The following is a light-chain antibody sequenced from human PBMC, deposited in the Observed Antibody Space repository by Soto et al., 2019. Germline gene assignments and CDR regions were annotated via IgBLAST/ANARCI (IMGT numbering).Light chain of an antibody. CDR1: QSVNSDY. CDR3: QQYGTSPWT. Sequence: TQSPSTLSLFPGERATLSCRATQSVNSDYLAWYQQKPGQAPRLLIYIASRRATGIPDRFSGSGSGTDFTLTISRLEPEDFAVYYCQQYGTSPWTFGQGTKVEIK. V-gene: IGKV3-20*01. CDR2: IAS. J-gene: IGKJ1*01.